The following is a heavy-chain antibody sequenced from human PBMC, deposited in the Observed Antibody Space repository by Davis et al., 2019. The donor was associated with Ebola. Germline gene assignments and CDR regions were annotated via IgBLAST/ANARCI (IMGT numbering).Heavy chain of an antibody. Sequence: GESLKISCKASGYSFTSYWISWVRQMPGKGLEWMGRIDPSDSYTSYNPAFQGHVTISVDTSISTAYLQWSSLEASDTAMYYCARHPSDSLSYYYGMDVWGQGTTATVSS. J-gene: IGHJ6*02. CDR1: GYSFTSYW. V-gene: IGHV5-10-1*01. CDR2: IDPSDSYT. D-gene: IGHD3-9*01. CDR3: ARHPSDSLSYYYGMDV.